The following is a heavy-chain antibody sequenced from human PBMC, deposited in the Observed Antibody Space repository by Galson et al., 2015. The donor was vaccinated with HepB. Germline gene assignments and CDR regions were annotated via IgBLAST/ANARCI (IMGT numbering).Heavy chain of an antibody. V-gene: IGHV4-34*01. J-gene: IGHJ3*02. CDR1: GGSFSGYY. Sequence: ETLSLTCAVYGGSFSGYYWSWIRQPPGKGLEWSGEINHSGSTNCNPSLKSRITISVDTSKNQFSLKLSSVTAADTAVYYCATYHTDYYDSSGYDIWGQGTMVTVSP. D-gene: IGHD3-22*01. CDR3: ATYHTDYYDSSGYDI. CDR2: INHSGST.